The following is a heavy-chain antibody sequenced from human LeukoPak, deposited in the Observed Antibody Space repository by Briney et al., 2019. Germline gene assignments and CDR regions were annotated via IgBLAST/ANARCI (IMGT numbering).Heavy chain of an antibody. CDR1: GYTFTSYY. J-gene: IGHJ6*03. CDR3: ARRNYYYYYMDV. Sequence: VASVKVSCKASGYTFTSYYMHWVRQAPGQGLEWMGIINPSGGSTNYAQKFQGRVTITTDESTSTAYMELSSLRSEDTAVYYCARRNYYYYYMDVWGKGTTVTVSS. V-gene: IGHV1-46*01. CDR2: INPSGGST.